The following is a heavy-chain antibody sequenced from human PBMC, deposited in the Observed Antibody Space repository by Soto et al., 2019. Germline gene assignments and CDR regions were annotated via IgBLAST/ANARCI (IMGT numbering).Heavy chain of an antibody. J-gene: IGHJ4*02. V-gene: IGHV1-18*01. CDR1: VYTFTSYG. CDR2: ITAYNGNT. Sequence: QVRLMQSGARVRKPGASVRVSCKVSVYTFTSYGISWVRQAPGQGLEWMGWITAYNGNTNYAQKLQGRVTMTTDTSTSTAYMELRSLRSDDTAVYYCARDRGSYALDYWGQGTLVTVSS. CDR3: ARDRGSYALDY. D-gene: IGHD1-26*01.